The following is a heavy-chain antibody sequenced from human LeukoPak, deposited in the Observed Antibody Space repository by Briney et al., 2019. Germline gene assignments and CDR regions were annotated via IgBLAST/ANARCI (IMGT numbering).Heavy chain of an antibody. CDR2: IYYSGST. Sequence: SETLSLTCTVSGGSISSYYWSWIRQPPGKGLEWIVYIYYSGSTNYNPSLKSRVTISVDTSKNQFSLTMSSVTAADPAVYYCATQGNYHLLTGYDAFDIWGPGKMVTASS. D-gene: IGHD3-9*01. V-gene: IGHV4-59*08. CDR3: ATQGNYHLLTGYDAFDI. CDR1: GGSISSYY. J-gene: IGHJ3*02.